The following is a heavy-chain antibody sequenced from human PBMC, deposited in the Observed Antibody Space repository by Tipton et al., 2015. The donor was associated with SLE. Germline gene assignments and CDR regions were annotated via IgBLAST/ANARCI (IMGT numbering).Heavy chain of an antibody. J-gene: IGHJ4*02. CDR2: ISSSGSTI. D-gene: IGHD6-13*01. CDR1: GFTFSSYE. Sequence: SLRLSCAASGFTFSSYEMNWVRQAPGKGLEWVSYISSSGSTIYCADSVKGRFTISRDNAKNSLYLQMNSLRAEDTAVYYCARTLQGIAAAAFFDYWGQGTLVTVSS. V-gene: IGHV3-48*03. CDR3: ARTLQGIAAAAFFDY.